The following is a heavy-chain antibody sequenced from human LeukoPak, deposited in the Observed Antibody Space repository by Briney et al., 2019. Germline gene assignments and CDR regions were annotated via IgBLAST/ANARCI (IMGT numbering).Heavy chain of an antibody. V-gene: IGHV3-43*02. Sequence: GGSLRLSCAASGTTFEDYAMHWVRQAPGKGLEWVSFISGDGGTTYYPDSVKGRFTISRDNSRTSLYLQMNSLGTEDTALYFCAKDQGASGWGAFDSWGQGTLVTVSS. CDR3: AKDQGASGWGAFDS. CDR1: GTTFEDYA. J-gene: IGHJ4*02. D-gene: IGHD6-19*01. CDR2: ISGDGGTT.